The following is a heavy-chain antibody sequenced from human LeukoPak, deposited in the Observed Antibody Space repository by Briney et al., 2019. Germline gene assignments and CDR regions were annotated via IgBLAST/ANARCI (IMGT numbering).Heavy chain of an antibody. D-gene: IGHD2-15*01. CDR3: ARSDCSGGSCYSEGIGDY. CDR2: INPYNANT. CDR1: GYTFTSSV. Sequence: GASVKVSCKASGYTFTSSVISWVRQAPGQGLEWMGWINPYNANTSYAQNLQGRVTMTTDTSTSTAYMELRSLRSDDTAVYYCARSDCSGGSCYSEGIGDYWGQGTLVTVSS. J-gene: IGHJ4*02. V-gene: IGHV1-18*01.